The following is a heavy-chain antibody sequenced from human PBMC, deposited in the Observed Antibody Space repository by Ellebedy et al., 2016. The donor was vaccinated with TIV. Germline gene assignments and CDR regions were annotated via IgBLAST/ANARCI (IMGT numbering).Heavy chain of an antibody. CDR3: ATREWQDPMDV. J-gene: IGHJ6*02. CDR1: GHTFTAYG. D-gene: IGHD3-3*01. CDR2: INTGNGNT. Sequence: ASVKVSXXASGHTFTAYGIHWVRQAPGQRLEWMGWINTGNGNTKYSQKFQGGVTITRDTSASTAYMELSSLMSEDTAVYYCATREWQDPMDVWGQGTTVTVSS. V-gene: IGHV1-3*04.